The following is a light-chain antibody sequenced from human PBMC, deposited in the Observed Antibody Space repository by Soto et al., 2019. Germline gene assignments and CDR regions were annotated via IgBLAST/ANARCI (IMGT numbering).Light chain of an antibody. Sequence: QSALTQPASVSGSPGQSITISCTGTSSDAGNYNLVSWYQHHPGKAPKLMIYEGSKRPSGVSNRFSGSNSGTTASLTISGLQAEDEADYYCCPYAGSRVFGGGTKLTVL. V-gene: IGLV2-23*01. CDR1: SSDAGNYNL. CDR2: EGS. CDR3: CPYAGSRV. J-gene: IGLJ3*02.